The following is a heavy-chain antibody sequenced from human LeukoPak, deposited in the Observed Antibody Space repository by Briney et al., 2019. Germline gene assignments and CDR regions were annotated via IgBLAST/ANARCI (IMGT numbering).Heavy chain of an antibody. D-gene: IGHD3-10*01. CDR2: ISSSSSYI. Sequence: GGSLRLSCAASGFTFSSYSMNWVRQAPGKGLEWVSSISSSSSYIYYADSVKGRFTISRDNAKNSLYLQMNSLRAEDTAVYYCARSRTTMVRGTPSHYYYYYGMDVWGKGTTVTVSS. J-gene: IGHJ6*04. CDR1: GFTFSSYS. V-gene: IGHV3-21*01. CDR3: ARSRTTMVRGTPSHYYYYYGMDV.